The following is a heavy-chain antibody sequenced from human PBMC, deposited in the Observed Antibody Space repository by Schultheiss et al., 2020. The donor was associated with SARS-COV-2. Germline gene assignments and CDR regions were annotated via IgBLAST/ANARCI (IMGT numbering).Heavy chain of an antibody. Sequence: SVKVSCKASGGTFSSYGISWVRQAPGQGLEWMGGLIPIFGTANYAQKFQGRVTITADGSTSTAYMELSSLRSEDTAVYYCARDRMAFGYYYYGMDVWGQGTTVTVSS. CDR1: GGTFSSYG. D-gene: IGHD5-24*01. J-gene: IGHJ6*02. V-gene: IGHV1-69*13. CDR2: LIPIFGTA. CDR3: ARDRMAFGYYYYGMDV.